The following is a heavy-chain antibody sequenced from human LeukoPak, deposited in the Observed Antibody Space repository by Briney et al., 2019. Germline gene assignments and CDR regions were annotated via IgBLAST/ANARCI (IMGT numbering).Heavy chain of an antibody. CDR3: ARERAGSGYSGHDGGWFDP. Sequence: NPSETLSLTCTVSGGSISSHYWSWIRQPAGKELEWVGRIYSSGSSSFYPSLKSRVTMAVDTSKHQFSLNLSSVTAADTAVYYCARERAGSGYSGHDGGWFDPWAREPWSPSPQ. V-gene: IGHV4-4*07. D-gene: IGHD5-12*01. CDR1: GGSISSHY. CDR2: IYSSGSS. J-gene: IGHJ5*02.